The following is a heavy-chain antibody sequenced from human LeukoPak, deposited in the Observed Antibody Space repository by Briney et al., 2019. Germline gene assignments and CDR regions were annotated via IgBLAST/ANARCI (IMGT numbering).Heavy chain of an antibody. CDR1: GGSISSYY. J-gene: IGHJ4*02. D-gene: IGHD3-10*01. V-gene: IGHV4-59*01. Sequence: SGTLSLTCTVSGGSISSYYWSWIRQPPGKGLEWIGYIHYRGSTTYNPSLKSRVTISVDTSKNQFSLRLTSVTAADTAVYYCARGLTMIRGILPSFDYWGQGTLVPVSS. CDR3: ARGLTMIRGILPSFDY. CDR2: IHYRGST.